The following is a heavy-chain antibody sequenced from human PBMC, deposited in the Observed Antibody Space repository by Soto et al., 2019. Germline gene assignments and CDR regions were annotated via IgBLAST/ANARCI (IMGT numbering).Heavy chain of an antibody. Sequence: GESLKISCKGSGYSFTSYWIGWVRQMPGKGLEWMGIIYPGDSDTRYSPSFQGQVTISADKSISTAYLQWSSLKASDTAMYYCARHSYGSGSSFSTIDPWGQGTLVTVSS. V-gene: IGHV5-51*01. CDR3: ARHSYGSGSSFSTIDP. CDR2: IYPGDSDT. CDR1: GYSFTSYW. J-gene: IGHJ5*02. D-gene: IGHD3-10*01.